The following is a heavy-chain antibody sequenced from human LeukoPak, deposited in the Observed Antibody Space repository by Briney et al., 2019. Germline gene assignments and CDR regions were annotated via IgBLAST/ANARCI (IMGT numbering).Heavy chain of an antibody. D-gene: IGHD6-6*01. V-gene: IGHV4-34*01. CDR2: INDSGST. CDR3: ARKLGTGSSAGVIDY. Sequence: SETLSLTCAVYGGSFSGYYWSWIRQPPGKGLEWIGEINDSGSTNYNPSLTSRVTISVDTSKNQFSLKVKSVTAADTAVYYCARKLGTGSSAGVIDYWGRRTLVTVSS. J-gene: IGHJ4*02. CDR1: GGSFSGYY.